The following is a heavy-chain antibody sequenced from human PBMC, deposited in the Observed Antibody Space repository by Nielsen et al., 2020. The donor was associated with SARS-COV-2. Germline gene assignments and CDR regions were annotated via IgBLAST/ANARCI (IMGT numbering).Heavy chain of an antibody. CDR2: ISYGGDNE. CDR3: ARGGWNYADGEYYYYYMDV. V-gene: IGHV3-30-3*01. J-gene: IGHJ6*03. D-gene: IGHD1-7*01. Sequence: GESLKISCAASGFSFSKFPMHWVRQAPGKGLEWLAIISYGGDNEHYADSVKGRFTISRDNSKNTLYLQMNSLRAEDTAVYYCARGGWNYADGEYYYYYMDVWGKGTTVTVSS. CDR1: GFSFSKFP.